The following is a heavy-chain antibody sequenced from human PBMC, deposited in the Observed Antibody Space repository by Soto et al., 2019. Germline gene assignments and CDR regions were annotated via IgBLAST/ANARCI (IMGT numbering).Heavy chain of an antibody. Sequence: GSLRLSCAASGFTFSSYWMSWVRQAPGKGLEWVANIKQDGSEKYYVDSVKGRFTISRDNAKNSLYLQMNSLRAEDTAVYYCTTDGVAVPGTGNFDYWGQGTPVTV. CDR2: IKQDGSEK. CDR1: GFTFSSYW. D-gene: IGHD6-19*01. V-gene: IGHV3-7*01. J-gene: IGHJ4*02. CDR3: TTDGVAVPGTGNFDY.